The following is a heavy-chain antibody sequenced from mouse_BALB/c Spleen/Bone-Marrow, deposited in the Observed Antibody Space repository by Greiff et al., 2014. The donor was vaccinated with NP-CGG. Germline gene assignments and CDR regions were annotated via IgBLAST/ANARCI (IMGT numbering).Heavy chain of an antibody. CDR1: GFNIKDTY. CDR2: IDPANGNT. J-gene: IGHJ2*01. CDR3: ALYYDYDVGY. Sequence: VQLQQSGAELVKLGASVKLSCTASGFNIKDTYMHWVKQRPEQGLEWMGRIDPANGNTKYDPKFQGKATITADTSSNTAYLQLSSLTSEDTAVYYCALYYDYDVGYWGQGTTLTVSS. D-gene: IGHD2-4*01. V-gene: IGHV14-3*02.